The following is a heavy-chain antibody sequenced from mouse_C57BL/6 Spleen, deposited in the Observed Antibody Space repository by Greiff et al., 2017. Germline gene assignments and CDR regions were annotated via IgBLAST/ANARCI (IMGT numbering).Heavy chain of an antibody. D-gene: IGHD1-1*01. Sequence: VQLQQSGPELVKPGASVKISCKASGYPFTDYYMNWVKQSHGKSLEWIGDINPNTGGTSYNQKFKGKDTLTVAKSSSTAYMELRSLTSEDYAVYYCARVKLVRLDAMDYWGQGTSVTVSS. V-gene: IGHV1-26*01. J-gene: IGHJ4*01. CDR3: ARVKLVRLDAMDY. CDR2: INPNTGGT. CDR1: GYPFTDYY.